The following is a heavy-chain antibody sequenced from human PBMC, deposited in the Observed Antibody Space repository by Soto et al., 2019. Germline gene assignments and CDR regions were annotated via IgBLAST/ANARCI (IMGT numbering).Heavy chain of an antibody. V-gene: IGHV3-23*01. D-gene: IGHD3-16*01. CDR1: GFTFSSYA. Sequence: GGSLRLSCAASGFTFSSYAMSWVRQAPGKGLEWVSAISGSGGSTYYADSVKGRFTISRDNSKNTLYLQMNSLRAEDTAVYYCAQGPPFYYDYIGSWFDPRAQRTPVPVSS. CDR2: ISGSGGST. CDR3: AQGPPFYYDYIGSWFDP. J-gene: IGHJ5*02.